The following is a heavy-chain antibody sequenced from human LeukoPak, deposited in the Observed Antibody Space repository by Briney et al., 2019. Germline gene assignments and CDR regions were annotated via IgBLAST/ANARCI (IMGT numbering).Heavy chain of an antibody. Sequence: ASVKVSCKASGYTFTSYSVNWVRQAPGQGLEWMGWISAYNGNTNYARKLQGRVTMTTDTSTSTAYMELRSLRSDDTAVYYCSVKVGETRFDYWGQGTLVTVSS. V-gene: IGHV1-18*01. CDR2: ISAYNGNT. CDR3: SVKVGETRFDY. J-gene: IGHJ4*02. CDR1: GYTFTSYS. D-gene: IGHD1-26*01.